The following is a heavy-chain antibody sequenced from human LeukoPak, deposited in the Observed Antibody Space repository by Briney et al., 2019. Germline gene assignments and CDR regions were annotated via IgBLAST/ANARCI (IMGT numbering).Heavy chain of an antibody. V-gene: IGHV1-24*01. D-gene: IGHD4-11*01. J-gene: IGHJ5*02. Sequence: APVKVSCKIFGYTLNDISVHWVRQPPGKGLEWMGGVDPDDGQRVYAQRFQGRVTMTEDTSTNTAYMELSRLRSEDTAVYFCAAVSGHYTLLDAWGQGALVTVST. CDR1: GYTLNDIS. CDR3: AAVSGHYTLLDA. CDR2: VDPDDGQR.